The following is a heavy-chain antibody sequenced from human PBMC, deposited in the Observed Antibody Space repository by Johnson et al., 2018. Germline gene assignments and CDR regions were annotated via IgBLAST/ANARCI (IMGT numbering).Heavy chain of an antibody. D-gene: IGHD1-14*01. CDR2: ISWNSGTI. CDR3: ARDMTRYITSADLYFFDY. CDR1: GFTFDDYA. Sequence: VQLGEAGGGLVQAGRSLRLSCAASGFTFDDYAMHWVRQAPGKGLEWVSGISWNSGTIGYADTVKGRFPISRDNAKKSLYRQMNSLRAEDTALYYCARDMTRYITSADLYFFDYWGQGTLVTVSS. V-gene: IGHV3-9*01. J-gene: IGHJ4*02.